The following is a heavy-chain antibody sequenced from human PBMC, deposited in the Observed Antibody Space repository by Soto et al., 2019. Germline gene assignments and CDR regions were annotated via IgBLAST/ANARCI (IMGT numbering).Heavy chain of an antibody. Sequence: EVQRLESGGGLVQPGGSLRLSCAASGFTFSSYAMSWVRQAPGKGLEWVSAISGSGGSIYYADSVKGRFTISRDNSKNTLYLQMNSLRAEDTAVYYCAKDPYGSGSYSVDYWGQGTLVTVSS. CDR3: AKDPYGSGSYSVDY. D-gene: IGHD3-10*01. J-gene: IGHJ4*02. CDR2: ISGSGGSI. CDR1: GFTFSSYA. V-gene: IGHV3-23*01.